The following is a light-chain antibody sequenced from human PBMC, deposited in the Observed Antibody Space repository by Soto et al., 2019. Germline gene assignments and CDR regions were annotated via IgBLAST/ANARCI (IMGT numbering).Light chain of an antibody. J-gene: IGKJ2*01. V-gene: IGKV1-5*03. CDR2: QAS. CDR3: QQYNAYST. Sequence: DIPMTQSPSTLSASVGDRVTITCRASQSIRSWLAWYQQKPGKAPKLLIYQASTLGSGVPSRFSGSGSGTEFSLTISSLQPEDFATYDCQQYNAYSTCGQGTKLEIK. CDR1: QSIRSW.